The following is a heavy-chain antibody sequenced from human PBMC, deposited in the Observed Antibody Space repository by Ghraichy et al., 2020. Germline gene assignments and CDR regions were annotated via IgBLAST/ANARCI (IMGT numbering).Heavy chain of an antibody. D-gene: IGHD3-16*01. V-gene: IGHV6-1*01. J-gene: IGHJ5*02. CDR3: ARDLRGGRNWFDP. CDR2: TYYRSKWYY. Sequence: SQTLSLTCTISGDRVSSNSAAWNWIRQSPSRGLEWLGRTYYRSKWYYDYAFSVKSRITLNPDTSKNQFSLHLNSVTPEDTAVYYCARDLRGGRNWFDPWGQGTLVTVSS. CDR1: GDRVSSNSAA.